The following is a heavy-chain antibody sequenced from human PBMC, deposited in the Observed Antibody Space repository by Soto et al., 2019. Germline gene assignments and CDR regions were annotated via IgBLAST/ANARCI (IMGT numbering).Heavy chain of an antibody. J-gene: IGHJ6*02. V-gene: IGHV2-5*01. CDR2: IYWSGDE. CDR3: VHDNSGWRWLPDV. Sequence: QSTLKESGPTLVKPTQTLTLTCSFSGFSLSTSGVGVGWIRQPPGKALEWLAHIYWSGDEHYSPSLKSRLTITKDTSKNQVVLIMTHVDPVDTATYYCVHDNSGWRWLPDVWGQGTAVIVSS. D-gene: IGHD2-21*01. CDR1: GFSLSTSGVG.